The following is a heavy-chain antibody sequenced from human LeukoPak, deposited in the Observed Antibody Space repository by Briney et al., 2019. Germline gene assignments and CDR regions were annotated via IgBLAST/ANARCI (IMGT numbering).Heavy chain of an antibody. CDR2: ISYDGSNK. CDR1: GFTFSSYG. CDR3: AKDLPIAAAAGEGYFDY. Sequence: GGSLRLSCAASGFTFSSYGMHWVRQAPGKGLEWVAVISYDGSNKYYADSVKGRFTISRDNSKNTLYLQMNSLRAEDTAVYYCAKDLPIAAAAGEGYFDYWGQGTLVTVSS. V-gene: IGHV3-30*18. D-gene: IGHD6-13*01. J-gene: IGHJ4*02.